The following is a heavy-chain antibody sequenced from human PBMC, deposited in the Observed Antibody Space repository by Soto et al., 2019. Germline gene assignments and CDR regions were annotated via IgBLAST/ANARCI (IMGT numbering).Heavy chain of an antibody. D-gene: IGHD2-21*02. CDR1: GYTFSGYY. J-gene: IGHJ4*02. CDR2: INPNSGGT. V-gene: IGHV1-2*02. Sequence: QVQMVQSGAEVKKPGASVKVSCKASGYTFSGYYMHWVRQAPGQGLEWMGWINPNSGGTNYAQKFQGRVNMTKDTSISTAYMELKNLKPDDTAVYYCAREDGGGNSPMDDWGQGTLVTVSS. CDR3: AREDGGGNSPMDD.